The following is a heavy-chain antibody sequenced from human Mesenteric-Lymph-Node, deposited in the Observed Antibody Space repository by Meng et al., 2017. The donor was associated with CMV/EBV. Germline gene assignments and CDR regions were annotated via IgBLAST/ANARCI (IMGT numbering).Heavy chain of an antibody. J-gene: IGHJ4*02. CDR3: ARGFCSGGSCYPGAY. CDR1: GGSIRSYY. Sequence: SETLSLTCRVYGGSIRSYYLTWIRQPPGKGLEWIGHISNSGSPNYNPSLWSRVTILADTSKNQFSLTLTSVTAADTALYFCARGFCSGGSCYPGAYWGQGALVTVSS. V-gene: IGHV4-59*01. D-gene: IGHD2-15*01. CDR2: ISNSGSP.